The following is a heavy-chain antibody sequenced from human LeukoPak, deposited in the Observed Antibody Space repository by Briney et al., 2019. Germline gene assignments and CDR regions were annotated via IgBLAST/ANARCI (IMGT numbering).Heavy chain of an antibody. CDR3: ARWTGSYDALDI. D-gene: IGHD1-26*01. CDR2: ISSSSSYI. CDR1: RFTFSSHS. Sequence: PGGSLRLSCAASRFTFSSHSMNRVRQAPGKGLEWVSSISSSSSYIYYADSVKGRFTISRDNAKNSLFLQMNYLKAEDTAVYYCARWTGSYDALDIWGQGTMVTVSS. J-gene: IGHJ3*02. V-gene: IGHV3-21*01.